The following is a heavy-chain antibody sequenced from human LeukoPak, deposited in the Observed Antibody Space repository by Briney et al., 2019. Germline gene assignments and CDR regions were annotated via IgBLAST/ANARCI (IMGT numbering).Heavy chain of an antibody. CDR3: ARDSYTSYYDSSGYSD. CDR1: GFTFSSYS. Sequence: GGSLRLSCAASGFTFSSYSMNWVRQAPGKGLEWVSYISSSSSTIYYADSVKGRFTISRDNAKSSLYLQMNSLRDEDTAVYYCARDSYTSYYDSSGYSDWGQGTLVTVSS. V-gene: IGHV3-48*02. CDR2: ISSSSSTI. J-gene: IGHJ4*02. D-gene: IGHD3-22*01.